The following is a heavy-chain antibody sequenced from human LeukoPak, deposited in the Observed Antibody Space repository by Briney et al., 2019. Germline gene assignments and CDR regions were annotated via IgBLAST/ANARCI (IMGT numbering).Heavy chain of an antibody. Sequence: SETLSLTCTVSGGSISSSSYYWGWIRQPPGKGLEWIGSIYYSGSTYYNPSLKSRVTISVDTSKNQFSLKLSSVTAADTAVYYCASSPHYCSSTRCYRGGFDYWGQGTLVTVFS. CDR1: GGSISSSSYY. CDR3: ASSPHYCSSTRCYRGGFDY. CDR2: IYYSGST. J-gene: IGHJ4*02. V-gene: IGHV4-39*07. D-gene: IGHD2-2*02.